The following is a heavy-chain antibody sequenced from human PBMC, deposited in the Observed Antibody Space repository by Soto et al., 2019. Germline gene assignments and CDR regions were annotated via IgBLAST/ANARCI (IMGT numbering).Heavy chain of an antibody. J-gene: IGHJ3*02. V-gene: IGHV3-7*01. CDR1: GFSFSSHW. Sequence: EVQLVESGGGLVQPGGSLRLSCAASGFSFSSHWMSWVRQAPGRGLEWVANIRQDGGEEHYLDSVKGRFTLSRDNAKNSLYLQMNGLRVDDTAGYYCAKSEGYSFDIRGQGTMVTVSS. CDR3: AKSEGYSFDI. CDR2: IRQDGGEE. D-gene: IGHD1-1*01.